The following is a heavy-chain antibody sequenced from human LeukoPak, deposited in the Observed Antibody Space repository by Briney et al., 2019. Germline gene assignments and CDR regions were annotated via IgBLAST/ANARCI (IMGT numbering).Heavy chain of an antibody. CDR1: VFLFSEHN. CDR2: IRRGGSSI. CDR3: ARDWFYDHHYIDV. V-gene: IGHV3-11*01. J-gene: IGHJ6*03. Sequence: GGPLRLSCGLSVFLFSEHNMHWIRESRGKALVWISYIRRGGSSIFYADSVKGRFTISRDNAKNSLYLQMSSLTAEDTAVYYCARDWFYDHHYIDVWGKGPTVTVSS. D-gene: IGHD2/OR15-2a*01.